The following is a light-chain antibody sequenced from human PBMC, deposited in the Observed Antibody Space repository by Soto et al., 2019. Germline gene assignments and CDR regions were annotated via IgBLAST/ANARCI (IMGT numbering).Light chain of an antibody. J-gene: IGKJ1*01. V-gene: IGKV4-1*01. CDR3: QRYGSLPWT. Sequence: DIVMTQSPDSLAVSLGERTTINCKSSQTVLYHSNNKNYLAWYHQKPGQPPKLLIYWASTRESGVPARFSGSGSGTDFTLTISSLQAEDVGIYYCQRYGSLPWTFGQGTKVEIK. CDR1: QTVLYHSNNKNY. CDR2: WAS.